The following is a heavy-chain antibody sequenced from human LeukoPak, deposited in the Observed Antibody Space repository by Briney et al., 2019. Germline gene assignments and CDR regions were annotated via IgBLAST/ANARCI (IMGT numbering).Heavy chain of an antibody. CDR1: GFTFSSYS. V-gene: IGHV3-21*01. CDR3: ARVEYSSSWYIVGDYYYMDV. J-gene: IGHJ6*03. CDR2: ISSSSSYI. D-gene: IGHD6-13*01. Sequence: GGSLRLSCAASGFTFSSYSMNWVRQAPGKGLEWVSSISSSSSYIYYADSVKGRFTISRDNAKNSLYLQMNSLRAEDTAVYYCARVEYSSSWYIVGDYYYMDVWGKGTTVTVSS.